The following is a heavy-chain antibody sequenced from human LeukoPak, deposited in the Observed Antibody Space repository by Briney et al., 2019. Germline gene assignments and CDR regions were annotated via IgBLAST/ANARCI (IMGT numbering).Heavy chain of an antibody. CDR2: INSDESGT. Sequence: GGSLRLSCAASGFTFSNYWMHWVRQAPGKGLVWVSRINSDESGTNYADSVKGRFTIPRDSPKNSLYLQMSSLRAEDTAVYYCARLYGDYYFDYWGQGTLVTVSS. D-gene: IGHD4-17*01. CDR3: ARLYGDYYFDY. V-gene: IGHV3-74*01. J-gene: IGHJ4*02. CDR1: GFTFSNYW.